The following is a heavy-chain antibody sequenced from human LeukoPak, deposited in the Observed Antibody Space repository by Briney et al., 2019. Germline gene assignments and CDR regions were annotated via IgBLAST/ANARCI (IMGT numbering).Heavy chain of an antibody. J-gene: IGHJ6*03. D-gene: IGHD2-21*01. V-gene: IGHV3-66*01. CDR1: GFTVSTNY. Sequence: GGSLRLSCAASGFTVSTNYMSWVRQAPGKGLEWVSIIYSRGNTYYADSVKGRFTISRDNSKNTLYLQMNSLRAEDTAVYYCARDRQYGGGPRGGLMGYMDVWGKGTTVTISS. CDR2: IYSRGNT. CDR3: ARDRQYGGGPRGGLMGYMDV.